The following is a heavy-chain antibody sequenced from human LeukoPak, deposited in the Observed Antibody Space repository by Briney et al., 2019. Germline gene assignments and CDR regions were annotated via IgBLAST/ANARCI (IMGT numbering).Heavy chain of an antibody. J-gene: IGHJ6*02. CDR3: ARDRPYTIFGVVTDYYYYGMDV. V-gene: IGHV4-4*07. CDR1: GGSISSYY. CDR2: IYTSGST. Sequence: SETLSLTCTVSGGSISSYYWSWIRQPAGKGLEWIGRIYTSGSTNYNPSLKSRVTMSVDTSKNQFSLKLSSVTAADTAVYYCARDRPYTIFGVVTDYYYYGMDVWGQGTTVTVSS. D-gene: IGHD3-3*01.